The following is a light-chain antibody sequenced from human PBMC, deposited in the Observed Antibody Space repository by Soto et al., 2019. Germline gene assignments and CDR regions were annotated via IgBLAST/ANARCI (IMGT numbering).Light chain of an antibody. V-gene: IGLV2-23*02. J-gene: IGLJ3*02. CDR1: SSDVGSYNL. CDR2: EVS. CDR3: CSYADSVM. Sequence: QSVLTQPASVSGSPGQSITISCTGTSSDVGSYNLVSWYQHPPGKVPRLMIYEVSKRPSGVSDRFSGSKSGNTASLTISGLQAEDEADYYCCSYADSVMFGGGTKLTVL.